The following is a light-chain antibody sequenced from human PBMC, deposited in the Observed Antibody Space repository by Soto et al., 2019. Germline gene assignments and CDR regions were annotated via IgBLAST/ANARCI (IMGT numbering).Light chain of an antibody. V-gene: IGLV1-40*01. CDR1: SSNIGGGYD. CDR3: QSFDYRLSASYV. J-gene: IGLJ1*01. CDR2: DNT. Sequence: SVLTQPPSVSGAPGQRVTISCPGSSSNIGGGYDVYWYQHLPGRAPKLLIYDNTNRPSGVPDRFSASKSGTSASLAITGLQTEDEADYYCQSFDYRLSASYVFGSGTKSPS.